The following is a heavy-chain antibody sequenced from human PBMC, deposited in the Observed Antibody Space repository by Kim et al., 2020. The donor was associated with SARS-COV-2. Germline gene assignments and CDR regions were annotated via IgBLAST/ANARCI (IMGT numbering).Heavy chain of an antibody. CDR2: ST. V-gene: IGHV3-23*01. CDR3: VGDRDAS. J-gene: IGHJ5*02. Sequence: STYYADSVKGRFTISRDNYKSTLYLQMNSLRVEDTAMYYCVGDRDASWGQGTLVTVSS.